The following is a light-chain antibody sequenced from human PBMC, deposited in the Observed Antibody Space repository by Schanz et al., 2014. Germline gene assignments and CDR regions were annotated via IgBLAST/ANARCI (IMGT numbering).Light chain of an antibody. CDR2: DVS. V-gene: IGLV2-14*03. CDR3: AAWDDSLVV. Sequence: QSALTQPASVSGSPGQSITISCTGTSSDIGGYKYVSWYQQHPGKAPKLMIYDVSDRPSGVPDRFSGSKSGNTASLTVSGVQPEDEADYYCAAWDDSLVVFGGGTKLTVL. CDR1: SSDIGGYKY. J-gene: IGLJ2*01.